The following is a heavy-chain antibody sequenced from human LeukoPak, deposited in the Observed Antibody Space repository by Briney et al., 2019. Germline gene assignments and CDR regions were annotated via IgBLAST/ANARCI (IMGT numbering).Heavy chain of an antibody. V-gene: IGHV3-66*02. CDR1: GFRVSDYY. Sequence: PGGSLRLSCAVSGFRVSDYYMSWLRQAPGKGLEWVGLIRDSGEAFYADFARGRFAISRDESENTLYLQMNSLRVEDTAVYFCARGREANQDWFEFDSWGQGIPVIVSS. J-gene: IGHJ5*01. CDR3: ARGREANQDWFEFDS. CDR2: IRDSGEA. D-gene: IGHD3/OR15-3a*01.